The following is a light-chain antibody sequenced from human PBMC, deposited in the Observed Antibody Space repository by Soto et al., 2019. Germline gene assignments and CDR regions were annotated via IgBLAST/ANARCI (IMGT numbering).Light chain of an antibody. V-gene: IGLV2-14*01. J-gene: IGLJ1*01. CDR2: EVN. CDR1: STDVGGYKY. Sequence: QSALTQPASVSGSPGQSITISCTGTSTDVGGYKYVSWYQQHPGTAPKLMIFEVNGRPSGVSDRFSGSKSGNTASLTISGLQHEDEADYYCSSFSSSSTPYVFGTGNKVTVL. CDR3: SSFSSSSTPYV.